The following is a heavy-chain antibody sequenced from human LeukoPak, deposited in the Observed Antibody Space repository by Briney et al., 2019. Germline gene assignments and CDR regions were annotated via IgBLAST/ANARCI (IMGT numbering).Heavy chain of an antibody. CDR2: IYHSGST. CDR1: GGSISSGNW. Sequence: SETLSLTCAVSGGSISSGNWWSWVRQPPGKGLEWIGEIYHSGSTNYNPSLKSRVTISVDKSKNQFSLKLSSVTAADTVVYYCARDGSSGYSLGYWGQGTLVTVSS. D-gene: IGHD3-22*01. J-gene: IGHJ4*02. V-gene: IGHV4-4*02. CDR3: ARDGSSGYSLGY.